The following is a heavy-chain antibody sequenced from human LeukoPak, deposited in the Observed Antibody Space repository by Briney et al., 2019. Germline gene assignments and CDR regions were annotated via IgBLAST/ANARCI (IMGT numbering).Heavy chain of an antibody. CDR1: GFTFNAYG. J-gene: IGHJ4*02. D-gene: IGHD5-18*01. CDR2: IKSKTDGGTT. CDR3: TTDGVDTAMVLGGFDY. V-gene: IGHV3-15*01. Sequence: GKSPRLSCATSGFTFNAYGMHWVRQAPGKGLEWVGRIKSKTDGGTTDYAAPVKGRFTISRDDSKNTLYLQMNSLKTEDTAVYYCTTDGVDTAMVLGGFDYWGQGTLVTVSS.